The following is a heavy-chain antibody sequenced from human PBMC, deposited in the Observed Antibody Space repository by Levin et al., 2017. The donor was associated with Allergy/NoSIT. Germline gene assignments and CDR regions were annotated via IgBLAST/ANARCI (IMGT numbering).Heavy chain of an antibody. V-gene: IGHV3-15*01. CDR2: IKSKTEGGTT. J-gene: IGHJ5*02. CDR3: TTDLAYGSGSFHA. CDR1: GFTFSNGW. Sequence: GESLKISCAVSGFTFSNGWMSWVRQAPGKGLEWIGRIKSKTEGGTTDYAAPVKGRFTISRDDSKNTLYLQMNSLKTEDTAVYYCTTDLAYGSGSFHAWGQGTLVTVSS. D-gene: IGHD3-10*01.